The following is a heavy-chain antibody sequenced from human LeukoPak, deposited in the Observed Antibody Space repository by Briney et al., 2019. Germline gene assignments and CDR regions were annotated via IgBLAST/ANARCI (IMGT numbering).Heavy chain of an antibody. CDR1: GGSFSGYY. CDR2: INHSGST. CDR3: ARGVGSSWFY. V-gene: IGHV4-34*01. J-gene: IGHJ4*02. D-gene: IGHD6-13*01. Sequence: SETLSLTCAVYGGSFSGYYWSWIRQPPGKGLEWIGEINHSGSTNYNPSLKSRVTISVDTSKNQFSLKLSSVTAADTAVYYCARGVGSSWFYWGQGTLVTVSS.